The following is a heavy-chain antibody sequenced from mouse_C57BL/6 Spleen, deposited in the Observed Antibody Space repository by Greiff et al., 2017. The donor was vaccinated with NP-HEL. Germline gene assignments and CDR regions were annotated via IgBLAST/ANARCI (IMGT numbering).Heavy chain of an antibody. V-gene: IGHV5-17*01. CDR1: GFTFSDYG. CDR3: ALWENFDY. D-gene: IGHD4-1*01. Sequence: EVMLVESGGGLVKPGGSLKLSCAASGFTFSDYGMHWVRQAPEKGLEWVAYISSGSSTIYYADTVKGRFTISRDNAKNTLFLQMTSLRSEDTAMDYCALWENFDYWGQGTTLTVSS. CDR2: ISSGSSTI. J-gene: IGHJ2*01.